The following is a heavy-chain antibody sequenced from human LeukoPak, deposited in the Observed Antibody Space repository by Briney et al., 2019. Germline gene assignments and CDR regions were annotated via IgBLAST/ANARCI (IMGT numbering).Heavy chain of an antibody. J-gene: IGHJ4*02. V-gene: IGHV1-24*01. CDR1: GYTLTELS. CDR2: FDPEDGET. Sequence: ASVKVSCKVSGYTLTELSMHWVRQAPGKGLEWMGGFDPEDGETIYAQKFQGRVTMTEDTSTDTAYKELSSLRSEDTAVYYCATLKDYVWGSYRRDYWGQGTLVTVSS. D-gene: IGHD3-16*02. CDR3: ATLKDYVWGSYRRDY.